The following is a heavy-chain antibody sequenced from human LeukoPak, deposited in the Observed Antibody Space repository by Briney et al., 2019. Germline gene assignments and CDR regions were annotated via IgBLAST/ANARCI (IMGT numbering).Heavy chain of an antibody. Sequence: GGSLRLSCAASGFTVSRNYMTWVRLAPGKGLECVSIIYSGGSTYYADSVKGRFTISRDNSKNTLYLQMNSLRAEDTAVYYCAKDGGDCSSTSCSASWGQGTLVTVSS. V-gene: IGHV3-53*01. J-gene: IGHJ4*02. CDR1: GFTVSRNY. CDR3: AKDGGDCSSTSCSAS. CDR2: IYSGGST. D-gene: IGHD2-2*01.